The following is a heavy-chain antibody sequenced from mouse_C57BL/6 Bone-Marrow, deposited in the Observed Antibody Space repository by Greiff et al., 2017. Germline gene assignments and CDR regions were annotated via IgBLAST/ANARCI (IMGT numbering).Heavy chain of an antibody. D-gene: IGHD2-2*01. J-gene: IGHJ3*01. Sequence: EVKLMESGPGLVKPSQSLSLTCSVTGYSITSGYYWNWIRQFPGNKLEWMGYISYDGSNNYNPSLKNRISITRDTSKNQFFLKLNSVTTEDTATYYCARGGPYGYDGAYWGQGTLVTVSA. CDR1: GYSITSGYY. CDR2: ISYDGSN. CDR3: ARGGPYGYDGAY. V-gene: IGHV3-6*01.